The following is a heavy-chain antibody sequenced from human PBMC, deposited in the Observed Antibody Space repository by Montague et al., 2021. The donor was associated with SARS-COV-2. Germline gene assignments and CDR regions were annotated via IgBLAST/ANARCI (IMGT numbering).Heavy chain of an antibody. Sequence: SLRLSCAAPGFIFRSYVMHWVRQAPGKGLEWMAVIWYDESKEYYADSVKGRFIISRDTSKDILFLQMSSLRVEDTAVYYCARGPKYSSGWTGYYYSLDVWGPGTTVTVSS. CDR3: ARGPKYSSGWTGYYYSLDV. CDR1: GFIFRSYV. J-gene: IGHJ6*02. CDR2: IWYDESKE. D-gene: IGHD6-19*01. V-gene: IGHV3-33*01.